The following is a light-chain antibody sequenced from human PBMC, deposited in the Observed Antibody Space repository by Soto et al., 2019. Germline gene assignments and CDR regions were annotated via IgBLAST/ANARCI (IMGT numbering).Light chain of an antibody. CDR2: VTS. J-gene: IGKJ4*01. V-gene: IGKV1-6*01. Sequence: AIPMTQPPASLSASVGDRVTITCRASQDVKNGLGWYQQKPGKASKLLIYVTSTLQSGVPSRFSGSGSGTDFALTISSLQPEDVETYYCLQEWNYPLTFGGGTKVE. CDR1: QDVKNG. CDR3: LQEWNYPLT.